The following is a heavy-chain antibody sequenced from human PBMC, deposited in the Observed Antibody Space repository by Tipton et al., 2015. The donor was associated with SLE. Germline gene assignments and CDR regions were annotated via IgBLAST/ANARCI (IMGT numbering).Heavy chain of an antibody. J-gene: IGHJ4*02. V-gene: IGHV4-59*01. D-gene: IGHD1-7*01. CDR3: TRVPRYNWNYIAD. CDR2: IYYSGST. CDR1: GGSISSYY. Sequence: LRLSCTVSGGSISSYYWSWIRQPPGKGLEWIGYIYYSGSTNYNPSLKSRVTISVDTSKNQFSLKLSSVTAADTAVYHCTRVPRYNWNYIADWGQGTLVSVSS.